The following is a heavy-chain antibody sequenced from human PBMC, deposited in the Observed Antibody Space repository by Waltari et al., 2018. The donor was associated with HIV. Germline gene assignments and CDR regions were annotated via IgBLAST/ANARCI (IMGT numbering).Heavy chain of an antibody. Sequence: EVQLVESGGGLVQPGGSLRLSCAASGFTFSSYWMHWVRQAPGKGLVWVSRINSVGSSTSYADSVKGRFTISRDNAKNTLYLQMNSLRAEDTAVYYCARVQGYSYAVNWFDPWGQGTLVTVSS. D-gene: IGHD5-18*01. CDR3: ARVQGYSYAVNWFDP. J-gene: IGHJ5*02. CDR2: INSVGSST. CDR1: GFTFSSYW. V-gene: IGHV3-74*01.